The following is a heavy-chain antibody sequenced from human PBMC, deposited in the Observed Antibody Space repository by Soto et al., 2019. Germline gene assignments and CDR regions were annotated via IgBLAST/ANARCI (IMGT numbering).Heavy chain of an antibody. CDR2: ISWDGGST. V-gene: IGHV3-43*01. D-gene: IGHD5-18*01. J-gene: IGHJ5*02. CDR1: GFTFDDYT. Sequence: EVQLVESGGVVVQPGGSLRLSCAASGFTFDDYTMHWVRQAPGKGLEWVSLISWDGGSTYYADSVKGRFTISRDNSKNSLYLQMNSLRTEDTALYYCAKDFRRYKAMGGNWFDPWGQGTLVTVSS. CDR3: AKDFRRYKAMGGNWFDP.